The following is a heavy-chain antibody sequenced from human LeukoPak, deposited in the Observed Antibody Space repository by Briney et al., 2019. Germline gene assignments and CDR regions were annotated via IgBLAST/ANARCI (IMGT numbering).Heavy chain of an antibody. J-gene: IGHJ4*02. V-gene: IGHV4-30-2*01. CDR3: ARAPGAALD. CDR1: GGSISSGGYS. CDR2: IYHSGST. D-gene: IGHD2-15*01. Sequence: SQTLSLTCAVSGGSISSGGYSWSWIRQPPGKGLEWIGYIYHSGSTYYNPSLKSRVTISVDRSKNQFSLKLSSVTAADTAVYYCARAPGAALDWGQGTLVTVSS.